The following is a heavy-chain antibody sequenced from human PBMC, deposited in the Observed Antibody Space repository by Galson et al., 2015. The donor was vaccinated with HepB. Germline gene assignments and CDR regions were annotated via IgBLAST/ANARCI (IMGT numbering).Heavy chain of an antibody. CDR2: ISWNSGSI. D-gene: IGHD3-10*01. V-gene: IGHV3-9*01. CDR3: AKDYYGEGLWYFDL. Sequence: SLRLSRAASGFTFDDYAMHWVRQAPGKGLEWVSGISWNSGSIGYADSVKGRFTSSRDNAKNSLYLQMNSLRAEDTALYYCAKDYYGEGLWYFDLWGRGTLVTVSS. J-gene: IGHJ2*01. CDR1: GFTFDDYA.